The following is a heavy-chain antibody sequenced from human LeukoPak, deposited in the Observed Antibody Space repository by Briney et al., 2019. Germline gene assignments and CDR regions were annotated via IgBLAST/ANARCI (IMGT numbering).Heavy chain of an antibody. CDR1: GLTFDDYA. V-gene: IGHV3-9*01. J-gene: IGHJ4*01. CDR3: AKEIGRWERLQDY. CDR2: ISWNSGSI. Sequence: PGGSLRLSCAASGLTFDDYAMHWVRQAPGKDLEWVSGISWNSGSIGYADSGKGRFTISRDNAQNSLYLQMNILIAEDTALYFCAKEIGRWERLQDYWGQGTLVTVSS. D-gene: IGHD1-26*01.